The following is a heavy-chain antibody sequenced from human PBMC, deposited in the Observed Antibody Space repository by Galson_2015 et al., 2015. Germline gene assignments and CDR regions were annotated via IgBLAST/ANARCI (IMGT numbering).Heavy chain of an antibody. V-gene: IGHV3-30*03. J-gene: IGHJ3*02. CDR2: ISYDGSNK. Sequence: SLRLSCAASGYTFSSYGMHWVRQAPGQGLEWVAVISYDGSNKYYADSVKGRFTISRDNSTNTLYLQMNSLRAEDTAVYYCARDQVEWLQPRWSAFDIWGQGTMVTVSS. D-gene: IGHD5-24*01. CDR1: GYTFSSYG. CDR3: ARDQVEWLQPRWSAFDI.